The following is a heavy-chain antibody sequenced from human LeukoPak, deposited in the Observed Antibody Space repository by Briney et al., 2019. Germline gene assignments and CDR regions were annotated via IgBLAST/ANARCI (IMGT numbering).Heavy chain of an antibody. CDR2: MNPNSGNT. V-gene: IGHV1-8*01. Sequence: GASVKVSCKASGYTFTSYDINWVRQATGQGPEWMGWMNPNSGNTGYAQKFQGRVTMTRNTSISTAYMELSSLRSEDTAVYYCARGRYYDSSGYYYYYYYGMDVWGQGTTVTVSS. J-gene: IGHJ6*02. D-gene: IGHD3-22*01. CDR3: ARGRYYDSSGYYYYYYYGMDV. CDR1: GYTFTSYD.